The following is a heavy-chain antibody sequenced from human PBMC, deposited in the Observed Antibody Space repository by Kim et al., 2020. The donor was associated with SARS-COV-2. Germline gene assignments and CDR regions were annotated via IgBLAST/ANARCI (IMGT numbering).Heavy chain of an antibody. J-gene: IGHJ3*02. CDR1: GFTFDDYA. Sequence: GGSLRLSCAASGFTFDDYAMHWVRQAPGKGLEWVSGISWNSGSIGYADSVKGRFTISRDNAKNSLYLQMNSLRAEDTALYYCAKGRFLEWYDAFDIWGQGTMVTVSS. CDR2: ISWNSGSI. CDR3: AKGRFLEWYDAFDI. V-gene: IGHV3-9*01. D-gene: IGHD3-3*01.